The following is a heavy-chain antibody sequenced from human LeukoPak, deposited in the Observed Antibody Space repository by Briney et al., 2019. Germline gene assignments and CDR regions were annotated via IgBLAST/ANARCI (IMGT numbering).Heavy chain of an antibody. D-gene: IGHD3-3*01. CDR1: GFTFSSYG. CDR2: ISGSGGST. Sequence: PGGSLRLSCAASGFTFSSYGMSWVRQAPGKGLEWVSAISGSGGSTYYADSVKGRFTISRDNAKSALYLQMNSLRAEDTAVYYCARDAAYDFRNPYRYFQHWGQGTLVTVSS. V-gene: IGHV3-23*01. J-gene: IGHJ1*01. CDR3: ARDAAYDFRNPYRYFQH.